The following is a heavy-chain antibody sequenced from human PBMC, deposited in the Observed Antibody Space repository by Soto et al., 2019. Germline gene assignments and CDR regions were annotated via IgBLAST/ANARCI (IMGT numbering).Heavy chain of an antibody. J-gene: IGHJ3*02. D-gene: IGHD2-8*02. V-gene: IGHV3-23*01. CDR3: AKATATGGGAFDI. CDR2: ILVGGST. Sequence: EVQMLESGGGLVQPGGSLRLSCAASGFTCSSYDMSWVRQAPGKGLEWVSTILVGGSTHYPDSVKGRFTISRDNSKNTMFLQMNSLTAGDTAVDYCAKATATGGGAFDICGQGTMVTVSS. CDR1: GFTCSSYD.